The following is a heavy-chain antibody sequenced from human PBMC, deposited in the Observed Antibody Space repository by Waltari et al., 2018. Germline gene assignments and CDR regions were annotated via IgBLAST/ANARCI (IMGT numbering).Heavy chain of an antibody. D-gene: IGHD2-21*01. V-gene: IGHV5-51*01. J-gene: IGHJ3*02. CDR1: GYRFTSAW. CDR3: ARHQASLWWYAFDI. Sequence: EVQLVQSGAEVKKPGESLKISCKGSGYRFTSAWIGWVPQRPGKGLEWMGIIYPGDSDTRYSPSFQGQVTISADKSISTAYLQWSSLKASDTAMYYCARHQASLWWYAFDIWGQGTMVTVSS. CDR2: IYPGDSDT.